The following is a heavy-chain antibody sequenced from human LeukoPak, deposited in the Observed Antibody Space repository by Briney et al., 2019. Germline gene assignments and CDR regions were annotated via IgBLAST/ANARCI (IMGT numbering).Heavy chain of an antibody. D-gene: IGHD3-3*01. CDR2: ISGSGGST. V-gene: IGHV3-23*01. CDR3: AKASPYDFWSGYPPSGDY. CDR1: GFTFSSYA. J-gene: IGHJ4*02. Sequence: PGGSLRLSCAASGFTFSSYAMSWVRQAPGKGLEWVSAISGSGGSTYYADSVKGRFTISRDNSKNTLYLQMNSLRAEDTAVYYCAKASPYDFWSGYPPSGDYWGQGTLVTLSS.